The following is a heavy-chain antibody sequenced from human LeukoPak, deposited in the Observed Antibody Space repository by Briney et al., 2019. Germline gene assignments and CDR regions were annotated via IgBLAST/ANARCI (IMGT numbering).Heavy chain of an antibody. CDR3: ARAVDFRNYFDY. D-gene: IGHD3/OR15-3a*01. Sequence: PSETLSLTCTVSGDSMTRGGYYWSWVRQHPGKALEWVAFIYHSGTTFYNPSLESRTTLSVDTSQNQFSLKLTSVTAADTAVYYCARAVDFRNYFDYWGQGTLVTVSS. CDR2: IYHSGTT. V-gene: IGHV4-31*03. J-gene: IGHJ4*02. CDR1: GDSMTRGGYY.